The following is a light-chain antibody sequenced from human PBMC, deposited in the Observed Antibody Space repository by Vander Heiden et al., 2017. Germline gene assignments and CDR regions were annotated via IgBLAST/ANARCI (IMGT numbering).Light chain of an antibody. J-gene: IGKJ4*01. Sequence: DVKLTHTPSFLSASVGDRVTITCRASQGISSYLAWYQQTPGKAPKLLISSASALQSGVPSRFSGSGSGTEFTLTINSLQPEDSATFYCEHLNNFPLTFGGGTKVEI. V-gene: IGKV1-9*01. CDR3: EHLNNFPLT. CDR1: QGISSY. CDR2: SAS.